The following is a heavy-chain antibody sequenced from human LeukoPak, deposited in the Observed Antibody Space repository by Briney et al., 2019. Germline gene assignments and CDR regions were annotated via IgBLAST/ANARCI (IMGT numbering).Heavy chain of an antibody. J-gene: IGHJ4*02. CDR1: GFTFSSYW. CDR3: ARALSGYASSLGY. V-gene: IGHV3-74*01. D-gene: IGHD6-6*01. Sequence: GGSLRLSCAASGFTFSSYWMHWVRQAPGKGLVWVSRINSGGITNNADSVRGRFSISRDNAKNTLYLQMNSLRAEDTAVYYCARALSGYASSLGYWGQGTLVTVSA. CDR2: INSGGIT.